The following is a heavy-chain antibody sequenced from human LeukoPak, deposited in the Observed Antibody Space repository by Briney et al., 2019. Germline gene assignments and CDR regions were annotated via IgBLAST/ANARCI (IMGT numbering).Heavy chain of an antibody. CDR1: GFTFSSYW. CDR3: ARGIMITFGGVIPYYFDY. V-gene: IGHV3-7*01. D-gene: IGHD3-16*01. CDR2: IKQDGSEK. J-gene: IGHJ4*02. Sequence: PGGSLSLSCAASGFTFSSYWMSWVRQAPGKGLEWVANIKQDGSEKYYVDSVKGRFTISRDNAKNSLYLQMNSLRAEDTAVYYCARGIMITFGGVIPYYFDYWGQGTLVTVSS.